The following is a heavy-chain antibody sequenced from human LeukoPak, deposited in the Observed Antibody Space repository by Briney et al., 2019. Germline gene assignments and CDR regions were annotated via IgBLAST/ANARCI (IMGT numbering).Heavy chain of an antibody. CDR3: AKDQCSGGSCALGLDD. CDR1: GFTFSSYG. D-gene: IGHD2-15*01. J-gene: IGHJ6*04. Sequence: GGSLRLSCAASGFTFSSYGMHWVRQAPGKGLEWVAFIRYDGSNKYYADSVKGRFTISRENSKNTLYLQMNSLRAEDTAVYYCAKDQCSGGSCALGLDDWGKGTTVTVSS. V-gene: IGHV3-30*02. CDR2: IRYDGSNK.